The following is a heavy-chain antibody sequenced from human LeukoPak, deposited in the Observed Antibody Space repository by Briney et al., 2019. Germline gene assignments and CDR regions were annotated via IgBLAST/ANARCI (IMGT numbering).Heavy chain of an antibody. CDR1: GFTFSSYG. CDR2: ISYDGSSK. CDR3: AKDVKYNWNYIDY. D-gene: IGHD1-20*01. J-gene: IGHJ4*02. V-gene: IGHV3-30*18. Sequence: GGSLRLSCAASGFTFSSYGMHWVRQAPAKGLERVAVISYDGSSKYYADSVKGRFTISRDNSKNTLYLQMNSLRAEDTAVYYCAKDVKYNWNYIDYWGQGTLVTVSS.